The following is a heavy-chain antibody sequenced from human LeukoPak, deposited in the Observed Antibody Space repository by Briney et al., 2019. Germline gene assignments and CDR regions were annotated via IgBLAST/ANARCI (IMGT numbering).Heavy chain of an antibody. D-gene: IGHD3-10*01. J-gene: IGHJ4*02. CDR1: GFTLNSYW. CDR3: ARSSGYYGSGSYQKDY. Sequence: GGSLRLSCAASGFTLNSYWMHWVRQAPGKGLVWVSRVNSDGSGTTYADSVKGRFTISRDRAKNTVYLQMNSLRAEDTAVYYCARSSGYYGSGSYQKDYWGQGTLVTVSS. V-gene: IGHV3-74*01. CDR2: VNSDGSGT.